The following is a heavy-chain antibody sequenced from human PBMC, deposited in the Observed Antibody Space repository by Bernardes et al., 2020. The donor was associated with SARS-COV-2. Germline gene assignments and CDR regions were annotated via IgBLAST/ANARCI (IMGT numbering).Heavy chain of an antibody. CDR1: GITLHKYT. Sequence: GGSLRLSCVASGITLHKYTMSWVRQSPGKGLEWVSAISPGDDSTFYRDSVKGRFTISRDNSKTTLYLQMNSLRVEDTATYYCAKNGSTLGYFDYWGQGSLVNVSS. D-gene: IGHD1-1*01. J-gene: IGHJ4*02. V-gene: IGHV3-23*01. CDR3: AKNGSTLGYFDY. CDR2: ISPGDDST.